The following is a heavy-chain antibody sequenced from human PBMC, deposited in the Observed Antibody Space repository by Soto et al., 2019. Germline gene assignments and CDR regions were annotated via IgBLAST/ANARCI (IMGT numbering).Heavy chain of an antibody. V-gene: IGHV4-34*01. CDR1: GGFLSGYY. D-gene: IGHD6-19*01. J-gene: IGHJ4*02. CDR2: INHSGST. CDR3: ARVGPPHPRIAVAGHFDY. Sequence: LETLSPPCGGSGGFLSGYYWSGIRQPPGKGLEWIGEINHSGSTNYNPSLKSRVTISVDTSKNQFSLKLSSVTAADTAVYYCARVGPPHPRIAVAGHFDYWGQGTLVTVSS.